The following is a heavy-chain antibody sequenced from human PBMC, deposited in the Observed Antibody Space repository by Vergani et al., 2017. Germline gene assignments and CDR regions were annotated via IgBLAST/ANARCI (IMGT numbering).Heavy chain of an antibody. D-gene: IGHD2-2*01. J-gene: IGHJ6*02. V-gene: IGHV3-30*02. CDR3: AKTLLTFSRASGDHYYYYGMDV. CDR1: GFTFNNYG. CDR2: IRFDGSNT. Sequence: QVQLAESGGGVVQPGGSLRLSCASSGFTFNNYGMNWVRQAPGKGLEWVAFIRFDGSNTYYADSLKGRFTISRDNSQNSLYLQMNSLRAEDTAVYYCAKTLLTFSRASGDHYYYYGMDVWGQGTTVTVSS.